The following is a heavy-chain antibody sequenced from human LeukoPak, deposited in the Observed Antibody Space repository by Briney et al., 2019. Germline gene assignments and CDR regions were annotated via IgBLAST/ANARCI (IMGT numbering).Heavy chain of an antibody. CDR1: GFTFSSYW. V-gene: IGHV3-7*05. CDR2: IKKDGSDQ. D-gene: IGHD3-22*01. J-gene: IGHJ4*02. Sequence: GGSLRLSCAASGFTFSSYWMTWVRQAPGKGLEWVANIKKDGSDQYYGDSVKGRFTISRDNTKNSLFLQMNSLRAEDTAMFYCTTYYDSGPSKDWGQGTLVTVSS. CDR3: TTYYDSGPSKD.